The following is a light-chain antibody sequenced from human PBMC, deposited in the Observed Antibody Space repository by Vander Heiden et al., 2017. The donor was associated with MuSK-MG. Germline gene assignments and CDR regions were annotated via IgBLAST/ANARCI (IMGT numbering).Light chain of an antibody. CDR1: KLGDKY. Sequence: YELTQPPSVSVPPGQTASNTCSGDKLGDKYACWYQQKPGQSHVLVIYQDSKRPSGIPERFSGSNSGNTATLTISGTQAMDEADYYCQAWDSSTGVFGTGTKVTVL. CDR3: QAWDSSTGV. J-gene: IGLJ1*01. V-gene: IGLV3-1*01. CDR2: QDS.